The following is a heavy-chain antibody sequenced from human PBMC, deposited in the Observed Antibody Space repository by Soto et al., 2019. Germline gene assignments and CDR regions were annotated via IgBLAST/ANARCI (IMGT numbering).Heavy chain of an antibody. CDR1: GGTFSSYA. Sequence: GASVKVSCKASGGTFSSYAISWVRQAPGQGLEWMGGIIPIFGIANYAQKFQGRVTITADESTSTAYMELSSLRSEDTAVYYCARVPIVSVPGAFDIWGQGTMVTVSS. CDR3: ARVPIVSVPGAFDI. CDR2: IIPIFGIA. V-gene: IGHV1-69*13. D-gene: IGHD3-16*02. J-gene: IGHJ3*02.